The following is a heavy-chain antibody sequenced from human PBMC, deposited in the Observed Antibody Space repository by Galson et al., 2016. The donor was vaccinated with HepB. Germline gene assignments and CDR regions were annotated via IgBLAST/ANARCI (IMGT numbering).Heavy chain of an antibody. V-gene: IGHV3-48*04. Sequence: SLRLSCAASGFTFSSYSMSWVRQAPGRGLEWVSYISSSSSTIYYADSVNGRFTISRDNAYNSLYLQMNSLRPEDTAVYFCAKAGYHGADAYYYYFDYWGQGTLVTVSS. CDR1: GFTFSSYS. CDR2: ISSSSSTI. D-gene: IGHD3-16*01. CDR3: AKAGYHGADAYYYYFDY. J-gene: IGHJ4*02.